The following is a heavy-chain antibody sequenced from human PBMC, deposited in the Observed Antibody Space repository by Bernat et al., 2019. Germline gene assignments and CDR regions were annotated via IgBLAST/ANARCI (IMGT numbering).Heavy chain of an antibody. D-gene: IGHD6-6*01. J-gene: IGHJ3*02. CDR3: ATPSGYSSSWTDAFDI. CDR1: GYTLTELS. CDR2: FDPEDGET. Sequence: QVQLVQSGAEVKKPGASVKVSCKVSGYTLTELSMHWVRQAPGKGLEWMGGFDPEDGETIYAQKFQGRVTMTEGTSTDTAYMELSSLRSEDTAVYYCATPSGYSSSWTDAFDIWGQGTMVTVSS. V-gene: IGHV1-24*01.